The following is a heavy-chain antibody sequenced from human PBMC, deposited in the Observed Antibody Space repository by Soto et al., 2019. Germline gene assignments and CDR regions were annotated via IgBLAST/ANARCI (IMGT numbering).Heavy chain of an antibody. CDR3: AKDYPPHSYSNGWSPYYYYGMDV. CDR2: ISGSGGST. Sequence: EVQLLESGGGLVQPGGSLRLSCAASGFTFSSYAMSWVRQAPGKGLEWVSAISGSGGSTYYADSVKGRFTISRDNSKNTLYLQMNSLRAEDTAVYYCAKDYPPHSYSNGWSPYYYYGMDVWGQGTTVTVSS. CDR1: GFTFSSYA. V-gene: IGHV3-23*01. J-gene: IGHJ6*02. D-gene: IGHD6-19*01.